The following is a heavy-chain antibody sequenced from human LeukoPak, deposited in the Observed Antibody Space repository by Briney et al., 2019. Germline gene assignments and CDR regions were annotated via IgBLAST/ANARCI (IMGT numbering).Heavy chain of an antibody. J-gene: IGHJ5*02. CDR2: MYYSGST. D-gene: IGHD3-9*01. CDR1: GGSVSSGSYY. V-gene: IGHV4-61*01. Sequence: SETLSLTCTVSGGSVSSGSYYWSWIRQPPGKGLEWIGYMYYSGSTNYNPSLKSRVTTSVDTSKNQFSLKLSSVTAADTAVYYCARDYDILTGLGGYNWFDPWGQGTLVTVSS. CDR3: ARDYDILTGLGGYNWFDP.